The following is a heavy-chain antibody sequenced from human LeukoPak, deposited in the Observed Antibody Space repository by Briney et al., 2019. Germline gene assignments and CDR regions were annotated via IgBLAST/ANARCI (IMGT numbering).Heavy chain of an antibody. Sequence: PSETLSLTCAVSGYSISSGYYWGWIRQPPGKGLEWIGAIYHSGSTYYNPSLKSRVTISLDTSKNQFSLKLTSVIAADTAVYYCARLSSGWYYFDYWGQGTLVTVSS. CDR3: ARLSSGWYYFDY. D-gene: IGHD6-19*01. CDR1: GYSISSGYY. J-gene: IGHJ4*02. CDR2: IYHSGST. V-gene: IGHV4-38-2*01.